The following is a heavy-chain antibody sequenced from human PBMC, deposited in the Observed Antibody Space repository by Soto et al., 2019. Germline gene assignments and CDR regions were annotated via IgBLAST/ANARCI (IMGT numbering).Heavy chain of an antibody. CDR1: GGSISSSSYY. D-gene: IGHD6-19*01. CDR2: IYYSGST. V-gene: IGHV4-39*01. J-gene: IGHJ4*02. Sequence: SETLSLTCTVSGGSISSSSYYWGWIRQPPGKGLEWIGSIYYSGSTYYNPSLKSRVTISVDTSKNQFSLKLSSVTAADTAVYYCARLGQWLDLSAGFFDYWGQGTLVTVSS. CDR3: ARLGQWLDLSAGFFDY.